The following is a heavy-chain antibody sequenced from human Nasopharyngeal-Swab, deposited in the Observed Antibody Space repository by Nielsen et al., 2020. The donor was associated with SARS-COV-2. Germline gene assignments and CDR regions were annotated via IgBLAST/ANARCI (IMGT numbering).Heavy chain of an antibody. CDR1: GGSVTNGALY. Sequence: SETLSLTCTVSGGSVTNGALYWTWIRQSPGKGLEYIGAFFSSGVNKYNPSLKGRIAVRADTSKNQFSLHLTSVTATDTAVYFCARAFFYFDFWGHGIPVTVSS. CDR3: ARAFFYFDF. J-gene: IGHJ4*01. CDR2: FFSSGVN. V-gene: IGHV4-61*08.